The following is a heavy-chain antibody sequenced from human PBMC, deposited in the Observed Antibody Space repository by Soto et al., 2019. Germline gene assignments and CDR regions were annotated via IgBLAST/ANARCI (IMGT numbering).Heavy chain of an antibody. CDR1: GGTFSSYS. D-gene: IGHD3-22*01. J-gene: IGHJ4*01. Sequence: SVKVSCKASGGTFSSYSINWVRQAPGEELEWLGKIIPIFATASYAQNFQGRVALTADESTSTADKELSRLISEDTTVYYCSRGSYYDSSGYYWGFDYWGKGTRVTVSS. CDR2: IIPIFATA. CDR3: SRGSYYDSSGYYWGFDY. V-gene: IGHV1-69*13.